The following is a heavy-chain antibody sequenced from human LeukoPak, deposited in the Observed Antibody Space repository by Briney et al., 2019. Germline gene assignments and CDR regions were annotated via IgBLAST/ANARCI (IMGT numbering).Heavy chain of an antibody. V-gene: IGHV4-38-2*01. J-gene: IGHJ4*02. Sequence: SETLSLTCAVSGYSISSGYYWGWIRQPPGKGLEWIGNIYHRGSTYYNPSLKSRATISLDTSKNRFSLKLSSVTAADTAVYYCARGGYSGYGQFDYWGQGTLVTVSS. CDR1: GYSISSGYY. CDR3: ARGGYSGYGQFDY. CDR2: IYHRGST. D-gene: IGHD5-12*01.